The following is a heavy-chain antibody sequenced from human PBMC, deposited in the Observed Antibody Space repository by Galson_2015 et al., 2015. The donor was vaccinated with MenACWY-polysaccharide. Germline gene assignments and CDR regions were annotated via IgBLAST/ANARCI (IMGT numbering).Heavy chain of an antibody. CDR2: ISASGGTT. V-gene: IGHV3-23*01. CDR3: AKATCGSTSCYGFDH. D-gene: IGHD2-2*01. Sequence: SLRLSCAASGFTFRSYAISWVRQAPGKGLEWVSTISASGGTTHYAVAVKGRFVISRDASKSIVYLQLNSLRVEDTAIYYCAKATCGSTSCYGFDHWGQGTPVTVSS. J-gene: IGHJ4*01. CDR1: GFTFRSYA.